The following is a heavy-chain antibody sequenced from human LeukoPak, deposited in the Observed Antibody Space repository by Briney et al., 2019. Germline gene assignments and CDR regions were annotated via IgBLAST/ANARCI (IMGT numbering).Heavy chain of an antibody. V-gene: IGHV3-21*01. CDR2: ISSSSSYI. CDR1: GFTFSSYS. Sequence: GGSLRLSCAASGFTFSSYSMNWVRQAPGKGLEWVSSISSSSSYIYYADSVKGRFTISRDNAKNSLYLQMNSLGTEDTAVYYCARALDYYYDSSGHIDYWGQGTLVTVSS. D-gene: IGHD3-22*01. CDR3: ARALDYYYDSSGHIDY. J-gene: IGHJ4*02.